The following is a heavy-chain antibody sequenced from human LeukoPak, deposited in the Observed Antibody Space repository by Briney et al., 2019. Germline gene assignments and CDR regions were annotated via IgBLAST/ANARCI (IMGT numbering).Heavy chain of an antibody. CDR1: GFTFSSYA. V-gene: IGHV3-23*01. D-gene: IGHD2-15*01. CDR2: ISGSGGST. CDR3: ARADYCSGGSCYAD. J-gene: IGHJ4*02. Sequence: GGSLRLSCAASGFTFSSYAMSWVRQAPGKGLEWVSAISGSGGSTYYADSVKGRFTISRDNSKNTLYLQMNSLRAEDTAVYYCARADYCSGGSCYADWGQGTLVTVSS.